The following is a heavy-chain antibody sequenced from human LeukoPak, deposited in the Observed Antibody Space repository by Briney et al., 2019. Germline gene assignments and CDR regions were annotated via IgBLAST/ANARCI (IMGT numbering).Heavy chain of an antibody. Sequence: SETLSLTCTVSGDSISSSYWSWIRQPPGKGLEWIGYISYSRSTSSNPSLRSRVTISVDTSKNQFSLRLTSVTAADTAMYYCARGGQLNWFDPWGQGTLVTVSS. V-gene: IGHV4-59*01. J-gene: IGHJ5*02. D-gene: IGHD5-18*01. CDR1: GDSISSSY. CDR2: ISYSRST. CDR3: ARGGQLNWFDP.